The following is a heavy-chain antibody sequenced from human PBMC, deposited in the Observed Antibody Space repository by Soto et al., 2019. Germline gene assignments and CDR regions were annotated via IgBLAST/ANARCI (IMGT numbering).Heavy chain of an antibody. D-gene: IGHD2-2*01. V-gene: IGHV3-30-3*01. Sequence: PGGSLRLSCAASGFTFSSYAMHWVRQAPGKGLEWVAFISYDGSNKYYADSVKGRFTISRDNSKNTLYLQMNSLRAEDTAVYYCARDYKDIVVVPAAMGPGYGMDVWGQGTTVTVPS. CDR2: ISYDGSNK. CDR1: GFTFSSYA. CDR3: ARDYKDIVVVPAAMGPGYGMDV. J-gene: IGHJ6*02.